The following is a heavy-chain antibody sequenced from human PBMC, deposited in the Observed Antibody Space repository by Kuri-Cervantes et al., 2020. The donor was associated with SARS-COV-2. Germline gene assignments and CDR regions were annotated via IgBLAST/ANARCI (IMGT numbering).Heavy chain of an antibody. CDR1: GFTFSSYG. Sequence: GESLKISCAASGFTFSSYGMHWVRQAPGKGLEWVAFIRYDGSNKYYADSVKGRFTISRDNSKNTLYLQMNSLRAEDTAVYYCAKDPAIVLMVYAIPSFDYWGQGTLVTVSS. J-gene: IGHJ4*02. D-gene: IGHD2-8*01. CDR2: IRYDGSNK. V-gene: IGHV3-30*02. CDR3: AKDPAIVLMVYAIPSFDY.